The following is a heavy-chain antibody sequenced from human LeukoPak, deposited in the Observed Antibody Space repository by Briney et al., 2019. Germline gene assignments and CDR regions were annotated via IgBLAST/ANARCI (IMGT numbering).Heavy chain of an antibody. D-gene: IGHD5-18*01. CDR3: ARASTAMVRRVPRNYYMDV. CDR1: GGSISSGSYY. CDR2: INHSGST. V-gene: IGHV4-39*07. Sequence: SETLSLTCIVSGGSISSGSYYWSWIRQPPGKGLEWMGEINHSGSTNYNPTLKSRGTISVDTSKNQFSLKLSSVTAADTAVYYCARASTAMVRRVPRNYYMDVWGKGTTVTVSS. J-gene: IGHJ6*03.